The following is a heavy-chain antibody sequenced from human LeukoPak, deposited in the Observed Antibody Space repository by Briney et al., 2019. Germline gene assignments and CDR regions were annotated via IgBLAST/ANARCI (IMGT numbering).Heavy chain of an antibody. Sequence: GESLQISCKGSGYSFTSYWISWVRHMPGKGRAWMGTIDPSDSYTNYSPSSQGHVTTSTDKSISTAYLQWSSPKASDTAMYYCARLSFGEEGYWGQGTLVTVSS. CDR1: GYSFTSYW. CDR3: ARLSFGEEGY. J-gene: IGHJ4*02. D-gene: IGHD3-10*01. V-gene: IGHV5-10-1*01. CDR2: IDPSDSYT.